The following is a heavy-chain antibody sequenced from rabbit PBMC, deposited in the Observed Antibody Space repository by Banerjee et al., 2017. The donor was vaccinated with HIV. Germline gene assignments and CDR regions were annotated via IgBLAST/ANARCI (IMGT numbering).Heavy chain of an antibody. J-gene: IGHJ4*01. D-gene: IGHD4-1*01. V-gene: IGHV1S45*01. CDR2: INTISGDT. Sequence: QEQLVESGGGLVQPEGSLTLTCKASGFTLSSYWMCWVRQAPGKGLEWIACINTISGDTVYATWAKGRFTISKASWTTVTLQMTSLTAADTASYFCARDLAGVIGWNFNVWGPGTLV. CDR3: ARDLAGVIGWNFNV. CDR1: GFTLSSYW.